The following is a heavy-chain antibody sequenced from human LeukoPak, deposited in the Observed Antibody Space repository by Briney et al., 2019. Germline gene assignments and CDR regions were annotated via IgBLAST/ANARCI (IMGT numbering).Heavy chain of an antibody. CDR1: GFTFSSYA. D-gene: IGHD6-13*01. J-gene: IGHJ4*02. V-gene: IGHV3-64D*06. CDR3: VKIAAAALNYFDY. CDR2: ISTNGGST. Sequence: GGSLRLSCSASGFTFSSYAMHWVRQAPGRGLEYVSAISTNGGSTYYVDSVKGRFIISRDNSKNTLYLQMSSLGAEDTAVYYCVKIAAAALNYFDYWGQGSLVTVSS.